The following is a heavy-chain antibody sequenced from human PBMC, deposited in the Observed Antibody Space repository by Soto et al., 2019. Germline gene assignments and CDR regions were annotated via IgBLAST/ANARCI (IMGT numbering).Heavy chain of an antibody. CDR2: IYYSGRT. CDR3: ASERRHSREDFDY. J-gene: IGHJ4*02. Sequence: SETLSLTCAVSGGSISSDGFYWSWIRQPPGKGLEWIGYIYYSGRTAYNPSLKSRLIILIDTSKNQFSLNLNSVTGADTAVYYCASERRHSREDFDYWGQGTLVTVSS. CDR1: GGSISSDGFY. V-gene: IGHV4-30-4*08. D-gene: IGHD1-1*01.